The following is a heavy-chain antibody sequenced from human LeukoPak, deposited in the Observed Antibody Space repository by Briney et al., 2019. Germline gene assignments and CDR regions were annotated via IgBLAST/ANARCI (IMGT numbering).Heavy chain of an antibody. CDR2: MSESGTTI. Sequence: GEALRLSCTASGFTFSDYYMGWIRQAPGEGREGVSYMSESGTTIYHADSVKGRFTISRANAKDSLYLQMNSLRAADTAIYYCAHLRARSRIDNGGQGSLVTVSS. D-gene: IGHD6-13*01. J-gene: IGHJ4*02. CDR3: AHLRARSRIDN. CDR1: GFTFSDYY. V-gene: IGHV3-11*01.